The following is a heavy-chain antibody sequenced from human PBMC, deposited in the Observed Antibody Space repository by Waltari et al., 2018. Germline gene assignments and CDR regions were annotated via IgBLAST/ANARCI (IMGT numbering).Heavy chain of an antibody. V-gene: IGHV4-4*07. CDR1: GGSISSYY. CDR3: ARLGSGSYSSPPYFDY. Sequence: QVQLQESGPGLVKPSETLSLTCTVSGGSISSYYWSWIRQPAGKGLEWIGRIYTSGSTNYTPSLKSRVTMSVDTSKNQFSLKLSSVTAADTAVYYCARLGSGSYSSPPYFDYWGQGTLVTVSS. D-gene: IGHD3-10*01. J-gene: IGHJ4*02. CDR2: IYTSGST.